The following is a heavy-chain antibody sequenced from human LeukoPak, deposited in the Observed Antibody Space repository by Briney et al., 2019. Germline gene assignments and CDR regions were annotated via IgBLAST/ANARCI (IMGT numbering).Heavy chain of an antibody. V-gene: IGHV4-4*02. J-gene: IGHJ4*02. CDR1: GGSISNNNW. Sequence: PSETLSLTCVVSGGSISNNNWWSWVRQPPGKGLEWIGEIYHSGSTNYNPALKSRVTISVDTSKNQFSLKLSSVTAADTAVYYCARHRSGWLQSSFDYWGQGTLVTVSS. D-gene: IGHD5-24*01. CDR2: IYHSGST. CDR3: ARHRSGWLQSSFDY.